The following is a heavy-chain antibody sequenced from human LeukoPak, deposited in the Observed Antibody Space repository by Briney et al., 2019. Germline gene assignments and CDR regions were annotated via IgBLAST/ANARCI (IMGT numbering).Heavy chain of an antibody. Sequence: ASVKVSCKASGYTFTRRFLHWVRQAPVQGLEWMGIIDPDGGSTNYAQRFQGRLTMTRDTSTTTVYMELSSLRSEDTAVYYCASWAGETKSGLWSGPFDYWGQGTLVTVSS. CDR3: ASWAGETKSGLWSGPFDY. D-gene: IGHD3-3*01. J-gene: IGHJ4*02. CDR1: GYTFTRRF. V-gene: IGHV1-46*01. CDR2: IDPDGGST.